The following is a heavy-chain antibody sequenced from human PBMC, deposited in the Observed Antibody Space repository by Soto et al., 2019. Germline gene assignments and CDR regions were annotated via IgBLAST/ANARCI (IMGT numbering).Heavy chain of an antibody. V-gene: IGHV3-23*01. D-gene: IGHD5-12*01. CDR1: GFTFSSYA. J-gene: IGHJ6*02. CDR3: AKDHGLIGGDSGYDPYYYYGMDV. Sequence: GGSLRLSCAASGFTFSSYAMSWVRQAPGKGLEWVSAISGSGGSTYYADSVKGRFTISRDNSKNTLYLQMNSLRAEDTAVYYCAKDHGLIGGDSGYDPYYYYGMDVWGQGTTVTVSS. CDR2: ISGSGGST.